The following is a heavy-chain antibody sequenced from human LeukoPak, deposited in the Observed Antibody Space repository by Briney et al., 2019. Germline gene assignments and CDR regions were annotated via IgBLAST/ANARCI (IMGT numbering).Heavy chain of an antibody. V-gene: IGHV3-20*04. Sequence: PGGSLRLSCAASGFTFDDYTMSWVRQAPGKGLEWVSGINWNGGSTSYADSMKGRFTISRDNAKNSLYLQMNFLRAEDTALYYCAREFAGFDSWGQGTLVTVSS. CDR2: INWNGGST. CDR3: AREFAGFDS. D-gene: IGHD3-10*01. CDR1: GFTFDDYT. J-gene: IGHJ4*02.